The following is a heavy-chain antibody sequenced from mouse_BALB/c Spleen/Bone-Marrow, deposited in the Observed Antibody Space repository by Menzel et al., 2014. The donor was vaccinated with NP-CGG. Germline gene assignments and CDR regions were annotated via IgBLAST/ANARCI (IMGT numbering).Heavy chain of an antibody. CDR3: ARLITTDY. V-gene: IGHV14-3*02. D-gene: IGHD2-4*01. J-gene: IGHJ2*01. Sequence: EVQLQQSGAELVKLGASVKLSCTASDFNIKDTYMHWVKQRPEQGLEWIGRIDPANGNTKYDPKFQGKATITADTSSNTAYLQLSSLTSEDTAVYYCARLITTDYWGQGTTLTISS. CDR1: DFNIKDTY. CDR2: IDPANGNT.